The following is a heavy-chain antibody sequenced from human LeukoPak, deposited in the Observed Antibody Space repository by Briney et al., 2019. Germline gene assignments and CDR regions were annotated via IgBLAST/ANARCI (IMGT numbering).Heavy chain of an antibody. D-gene: IGHD2-15*01. CDR1: GDSISSYY. V-gene: IGHV4-4*07. Sequence: SETLSLTCTVSGDSISSYYWSWIRQPAGQGLEWIGRIYTDGSTSYNPSLKSRVTVSVDTSKNQFSLKLDSVTAADTAVYYCAREGGLGYCSGGSCSAEYFQHWGQGTLVTVSS. J-gene: IGHJ1*01. CDR2: IYTDGST. CDR3: AREGGLGYCSGGSCSAEYFQH.